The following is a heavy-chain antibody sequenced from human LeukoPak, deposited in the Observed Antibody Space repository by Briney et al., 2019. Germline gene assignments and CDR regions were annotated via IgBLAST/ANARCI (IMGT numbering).Heavy chain of an antibody. V-gene: IGHV4-59*01. CDR1: GGAISRYC. CDR2: IYYSGST. D-gene: IGHD3-22*01. CDR3: ARRAYSSGYYFFDY. Sequence: PLQTLSLAPTVSGGAISRYCLDSSRRPPSKEPKWMGYIYYSGSTNYNPSLKSRVTISIDTSKNQFSLKLSSVTAADTAVYYCARRAYSSGYYFFDYWGQGTLVTVSS. J-gene: IGHJ4*02.